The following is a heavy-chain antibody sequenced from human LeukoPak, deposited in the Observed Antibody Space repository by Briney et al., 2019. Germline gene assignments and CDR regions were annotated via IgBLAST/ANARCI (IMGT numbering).Heavy chain of an antibody. V-gene: IGHV1-2*02. CDR3: ARASNGDYGDPNFDY. CDR2: INPNSGGT. CDR1: GYTFTSYF. J-gene: IGHJ4*02. Sequence: ASVKVSCKASGYTFTSYFMHWVRQAPGQGLEWMGWINPNSGGTNYAQKFQGRVTMTRDTSISTAYMELSRLRSDDTAVYYCARASNGDYGDPNFDYWGQGTLVTVSS. D-gene: IGHD4-17*01.